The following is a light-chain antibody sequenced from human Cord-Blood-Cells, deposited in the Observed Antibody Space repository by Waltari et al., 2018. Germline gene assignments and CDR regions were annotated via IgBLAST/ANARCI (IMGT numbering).Light chain of an antibody. J-gene: IGKJ2*01. CDR1: QSISSY. V-gene: IGKV1-39*01. CDR2: AAS. CDR3: QQSYRTPPYT. Sequence: DIQMTQSPSSLSASVGDRVTITCRASQSISSYLNWYQQKPWQAPKLLIYAASSLQSGVPSRFSGSGSGTDFALTISSLQPEDFATYYCQQSYRTPPYTFGQGTKLEIK.